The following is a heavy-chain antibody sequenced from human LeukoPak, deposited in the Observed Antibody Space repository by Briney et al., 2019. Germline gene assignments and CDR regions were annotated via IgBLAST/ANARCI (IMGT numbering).Heavy chain of an antibody. D-gene: IGHD6-13*01. J-gene: IGHJ6*03. CDR3: ARAGGGSSSHMDV. V-gene: IGHV1-69*06. CDR1: GGTFSSYA. CDR2: IIPIFGTA. Sequence: SVKVSCKASGGTFSSYAISWVRQAPGQGLEWMGGIIPIFGTANYAQKFQGRVTITADKSTSTANMELSSLRSEDTAVYYCARAGGGSSSHMDVWGKGTTVTVSS.